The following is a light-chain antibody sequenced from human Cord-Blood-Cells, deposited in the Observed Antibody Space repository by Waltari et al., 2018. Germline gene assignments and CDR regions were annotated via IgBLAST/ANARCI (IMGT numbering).Light chain of an antibody. Sequence: AIHMTQSPSSLSASVGHRVTITCRASQGIRNDLGWYQQKPGKAPKLLIYAASSLQSGVPSRFSGSGSGTDFTLTISSLQPEDFATYYCLQDYNYPYTFGQGTKLEIK. CDR2: AAS. CDR3: LQDYNYPYT. V-gene: IGKV1-6*01. CDR1: QGIRND. J-gene: IGKJ2*01.